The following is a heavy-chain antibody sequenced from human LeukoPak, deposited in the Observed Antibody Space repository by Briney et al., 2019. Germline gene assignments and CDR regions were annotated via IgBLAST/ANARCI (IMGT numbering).Heavy chain of an antibody. J-gene: IGHJ4*02. CDR1: GFTFSSYG. Sequence: GGSLRLSCAASGFTFSSYGMNWVRQAPGKGLEWVAVISYDGSNKYYADSVKGRFTISRDNSKNTLYLQMNSLRAEDTAVYYCAKVILPLLGADVGLNYWGQGTLVTVSS. D-gene: IGHD1-26*01. CDR2: ISYDGSNK. V-gene: IGHV3-30*18. CDR3: AKVILPLLGADVGLNY.